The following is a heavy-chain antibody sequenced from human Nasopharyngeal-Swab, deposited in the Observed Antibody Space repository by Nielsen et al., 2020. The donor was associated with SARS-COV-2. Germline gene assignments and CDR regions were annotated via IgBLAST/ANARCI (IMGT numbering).Heavy chain of an antibody. Sequence: SETLSLTCTVSGGSINDYYWNWIRQPPGKGLAWVGYVYYTGGTSYNPSLKSRVTISLDTSKKQFSLRLTSVTPADTAIYYCARMDAATDFWGQGTLVTVSS. D-gene: IGHD2-15*01. CDR3: ARMDAATDF. CDR2: VYYTGGT. J-gene: IGHJ4*02. V-gene: IGHV4-59*08. CDR1: GGSINDYY.